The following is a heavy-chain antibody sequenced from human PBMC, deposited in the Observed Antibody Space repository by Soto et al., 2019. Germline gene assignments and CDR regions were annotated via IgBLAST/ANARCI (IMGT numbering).Heavy chain of an antibody. CDR2: ISAYNGNT. V-gene: IGHV1-18*01. CDR1: GYTFTSYG. Sequence: ASVKVSCKASGYTFTSYGISWVRQAPGQGLEWMGWISAYNGNTNYAQKLQGRVTMTTDTSTSTAYMELRSLRSDDTAVYYCARDNAALKSITMVRGVSTFDYWRQRTLVTVSS. CDR3: ARDNAALKSITMVRGVSTFDY. D-gene: IGHD3-10*01. J-gene: IGHJ4*02.